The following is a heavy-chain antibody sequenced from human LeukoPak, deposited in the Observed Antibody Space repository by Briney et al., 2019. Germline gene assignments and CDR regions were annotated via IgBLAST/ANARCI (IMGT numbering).Heavy chain of an antibody. CDR1: GFTFSTYW. V-gene: IGHV3-7*03. Sequence: GGSLRLSCAASGFTFSTYWMTWVRQAPGKGLEWVANIKQDGSQKYYVDSVKGRFTISRDNAKNSLYLQMNSLRAEDTALYYCAKDLRSSGYYLAFDYWGQGTLVIVSS. J-gene: IGHJ4*02. CDR2: IKQDGSQK. CDR3: AKDLRSSGYYLAFDY. D-gene: IGHD3-22*01.